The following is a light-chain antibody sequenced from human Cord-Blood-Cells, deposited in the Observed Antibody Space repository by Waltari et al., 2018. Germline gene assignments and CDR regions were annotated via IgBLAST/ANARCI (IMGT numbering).Light chain of an antibody. CDR1: QGISSY. CDR2: AAS. V-gene: IGKV1-9*01. CDR3: QQLNSYPIT. Sequence: DIQLTQSPSSLSASVGDRVTITCRASQGISSYLAWYQQKPWKAPKLLIYAASTLQSGVPSRFSGSGSGTEFTLTISSLQPEDFATYYCQQLNSYPITFGQGTRLEIK. J-gene: IGKJ5*01.